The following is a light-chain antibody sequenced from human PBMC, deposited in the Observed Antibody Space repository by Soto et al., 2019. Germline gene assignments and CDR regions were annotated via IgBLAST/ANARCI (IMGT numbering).Light chain of an antibody. Sequence: IQLTQSPSSLSASVGDRVTITCRASQGISSYLDWYQQKPGKDPKLLIYGASTLEGGVPFRFSGSGSGTDFTLTISSVQPEDFATYYCQQLNTYPITFGQGTRLEIK. CDR1: QGISSY. V-gene: IGKV1-9*01. CDR3: QQLNTYPIT. J-gene: IGKJ5*01. CDR2: GAS.